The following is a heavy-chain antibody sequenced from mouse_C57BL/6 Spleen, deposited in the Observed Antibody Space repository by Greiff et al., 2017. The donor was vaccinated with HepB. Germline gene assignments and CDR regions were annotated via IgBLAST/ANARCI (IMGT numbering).Heavy chain of an antibody. CDR2: ISDGGSYT. CDR3: ARDDYYGSNFAY. CDR1: GFTFSSYA. V-gene: IGHV5-4*01. Sequence: EVKLMESGGGLVKPGGSLKLSCAASGFTFSSYAMSWVRQTPEKRLEWVATISDGGSYTYYPDNVKGRFTISRDNAKNNLYLQMSHLKSEDTAMYYCARDDYYGSNFAYWGQGTLVTVSA. D-gene: IGHD1-1*01. J-gene: IGHJ3*01.